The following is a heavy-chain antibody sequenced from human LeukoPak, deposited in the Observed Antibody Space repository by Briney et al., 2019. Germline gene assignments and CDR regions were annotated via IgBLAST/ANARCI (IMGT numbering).Heavy chain of an antibody. V-gene: IGHV3-11*01. D-gene: IGHD2-15*01. J-gene: IGHJ6*03. Sequence: PEGSLRLSRAASGFTFSDYYMSWIRQAPGKGLEWVSYISSSDSTIYYADSVKGRFTISRDNSKNTLYLQMNSLRAEDTAIYYCAKNGDRGAYCSGGSCYPYYYYYMDVWGKGTTVTISS. CDR3: AKNGDRGAYCSGGSCYPYYYYYMDV. CDR2: ISSSDSTI. CDR1: GFTFSDYY.